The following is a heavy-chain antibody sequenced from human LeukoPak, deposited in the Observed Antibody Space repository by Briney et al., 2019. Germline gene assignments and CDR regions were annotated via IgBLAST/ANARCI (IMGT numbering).Heavy chain of an antibody. CDR1: GGSISNADYY. V-gene: IGHV4-39*01. J-gene: IGHJ4*01. CDR2: MFYGGTN. D-gene: IGHD6-13*01. CDR3: ARQLPTAAADTRGYFDY. Sequence: SETLSLTCIVSGGSISNADYYWGWIRQAPGKGLEWIGSMFYGGTNHYNPSLKSRATVSVDTSKNQFSLKLTSVTAADAAIYYCARQLPTAAADTRGYFDYWGQGAVVTVSS.